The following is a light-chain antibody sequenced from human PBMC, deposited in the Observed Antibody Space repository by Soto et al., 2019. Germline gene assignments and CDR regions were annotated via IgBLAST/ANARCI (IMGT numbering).Light chain of an antibody. CDR1: QSISSW. CDR2: KAS. CDR3: QQYNSHFT. V-gene: IGKV1-5*03. Sequence: DIQMTQSPSTLSASVGDRVILTCRASQSISSWLAWYQQKPGKAPKLLIYKASSLESGVPSRFSGSGSGTEFTLTISSLQPDDFANYYCQQYNSHFTFGPGTKVDIK. J-gene: IGKJ3*01.